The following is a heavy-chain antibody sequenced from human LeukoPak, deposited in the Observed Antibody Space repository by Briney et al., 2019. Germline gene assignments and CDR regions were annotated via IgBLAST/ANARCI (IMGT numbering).Heavy chain of an antibody. D-gene: IGHD3-9*01. CDR3: ARSPHILTGENFDY. CDR2: INPNSGGT. Sequence: ASVKVSCKASGYTFTGYYMHWVRQAPGQGLEWMGWINPNSGGTNYTQKFQGRVTMTRDTSISTAYIDLSRLRSVDTAVYYCARSPHILTGENFDYWGQGTLVTVSS. V-gene: IGHV1-2*02. CDR1: GYTFTGYY. J-gene: IGHJ4*02.